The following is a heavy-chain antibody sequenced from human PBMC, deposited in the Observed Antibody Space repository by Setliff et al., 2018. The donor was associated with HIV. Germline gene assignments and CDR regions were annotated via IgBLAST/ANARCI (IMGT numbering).Heavy chain of an antibody. CDR3: AHYDSIGYPWAFDP. Sequence: SGPTLVNPTQTLTLTCTFSGFSLSTSGMCVTWIRQPPGKALEWLARIDCDDDKYYITSLKTRLTISKYTSNNQVVLTMASMDPVDTATYYCAHYDSIGYPWAFDPGGQGALLTVSS. CDR2: IDCDDDK. CDR1: GFSLSTSGMC. D-gene: IGHD3-22*01. V-gene: IGHV2-70*12. J-gene: IGHJ5*02.